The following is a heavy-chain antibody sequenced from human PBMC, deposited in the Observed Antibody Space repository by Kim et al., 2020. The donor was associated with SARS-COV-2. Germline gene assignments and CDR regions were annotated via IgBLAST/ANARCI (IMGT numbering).Heavy chain of an antibody. CDR3: VRGTEGFY. CDR2: ISPYEGTT. J-gene: IGHJ4*02. Sequence: ASVKVSCKASGYAFTGFGVSWVRQAPGQGLEWMAWISPYEGTTVFAQNMQDRIIMTTDIPTSTAYMELRSLRSDDTAVYYCVRGTEGFYWGQGTLVTGSS. V-gene: IGHV1-18*01. CDR1: GYAFTGFG.